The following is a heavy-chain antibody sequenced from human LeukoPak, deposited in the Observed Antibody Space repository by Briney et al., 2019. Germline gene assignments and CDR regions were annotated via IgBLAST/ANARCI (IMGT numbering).Heavy chain of an antibody. D-gene: IGHD2-2*01. V-gene: IGHV3-21*01. J-gene: IGHJ4*02. CDR2: ISSSSSYI. CDR1: GFTFSSYS. CDR3: ARKTDDCSSTSCPLDY. Sequence: GGSLRLSCAASGFTFSSYSMNWVRQAPGKGLEWVSSISSSSSYIYYADSVKGRFTISRDNAKNSLNLQMNSLRAEDTAVYYCARKTDDCSSTSCPLDYWGQGTLVTVSS.